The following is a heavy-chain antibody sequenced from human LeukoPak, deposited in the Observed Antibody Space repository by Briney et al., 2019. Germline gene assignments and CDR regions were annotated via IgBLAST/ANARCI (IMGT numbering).Heavy chain of an antibody. V-gene: IGHV3-74*03. CDR1: GFTFSNYW. CDR2: IDNAGSTT. CDR3: VRSAFHAGSGNYYDY. J-gene: IGHJ4*02. Sequence: GGSLRLSCAASGFTFSNYWIHWVRQAPGKGLVWVSRIDNAGSTTTYADSVKGRFTISRDNAENTLYLQMNSLRVEDTAVYYCVRSAFHAGSGNYYDYWGQGTLVTVSS. D-gene: IGHD3-22*01.